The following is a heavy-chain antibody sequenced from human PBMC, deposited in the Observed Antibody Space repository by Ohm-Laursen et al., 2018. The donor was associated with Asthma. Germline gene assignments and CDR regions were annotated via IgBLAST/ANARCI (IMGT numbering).Heavy chain of an antibody. D-gene: IGHD3-22*01. J-gene: IGHJ4*02. V-gene: IGHV3-7*03. CDR2: INQDGSEK. CDR1: GFTFSSYW. CDR3: ASGYYYDSSGYYYYFDY. Sequence: SLRLSCTASGFTFSSYWMSWVRQAPGNGLEWVANINQDGSEKYYVDSVKGRFTISRDNAKNSLYLQMNSLRAEDTAVYYCASGYYYDSSGYYYYFDYWGQGTLVTVSS.